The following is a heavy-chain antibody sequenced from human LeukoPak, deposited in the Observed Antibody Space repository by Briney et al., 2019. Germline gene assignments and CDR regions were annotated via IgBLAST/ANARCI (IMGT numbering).Heavy chain of an antibody. J-gene: IGHJ6*03. V-gene: IGHV4-34*01. CDR1: GGSFSGYY. D-gene: IGHD5-18*01. CDR3: ARPASGYSYGKLPHYYYYMDV. CDR2: INHSGST. Sequence: PSETLSLTCAVYGGSFSGYYWSWIRQPPGKGLEWIGEINHSGSTNYNPSLKSRVTISVDTSKNQFSLKLSSVTAADTAVYYRARPASGYSYGKLPHYYYYMDVWGKGTTVTVSS.